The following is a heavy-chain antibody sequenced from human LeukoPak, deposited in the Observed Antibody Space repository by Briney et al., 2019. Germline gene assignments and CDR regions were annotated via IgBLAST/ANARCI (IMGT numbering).Heavy chain of an antibody. Sequence: PGGSLRLSCAASGFTFSSYAMCWVRQAPGKGLERVSFITTSGGSTSYADSVKGRFTISRDNPRNTLYMQMNSLRDEDTAVYYCAIMHGYYDGSGYWVQWGQGTLVTVSS. V-gene: IGHV3-23*01. CDR2: ITTSGGST. J-gene: IGHJ4*02. D-gene: IGHD3-22*01. CDR3: AIMHGYYDGSGYWVQ. CDR1: GFTFSSYA.